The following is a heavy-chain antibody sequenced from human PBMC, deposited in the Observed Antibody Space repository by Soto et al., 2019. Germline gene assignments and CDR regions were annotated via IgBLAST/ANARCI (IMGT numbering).Heavy chain of an antibody. CDR3: ANIEHYDILTGYYKGDYFDY. CDR1: GFTFSSYS. Sequence: EVQLVESGGGLVKPGGSLRLSCAASGFTFSSYSMNWVRQAPGKGLEWVSSISSSSSYIYYADSVKGRFTISRDNAKNSLYLQMNSLRAEDTAVYYCANIEHYDILTGYYKGDYFDYWGQGTLVTVSS. V-gene: IGHV3-21*01. CDR2: ISSSSSYI. D-gene: IGHD3-9*01. J-gene: IGHJ4*02.